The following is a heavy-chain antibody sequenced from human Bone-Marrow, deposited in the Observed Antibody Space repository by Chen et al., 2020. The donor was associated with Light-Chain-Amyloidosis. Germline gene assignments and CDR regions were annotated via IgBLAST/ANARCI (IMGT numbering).Heavy chain of an antibody. Sequence: QAQLQESGPGLVKASETLSLICTVSGDSINGQYWSWIRQPAGKGLEWIGRIFLGGRTDYNPSLKSRVTMSGDMSKNHLSLKLTSMTAADAAVYYCARVPGTWGRSWYFDLWGRGTLVTVSS. V-gene: IGHV4-4*07. CDR1: GDSINGQY. CDR3: ARVPGTWGRSWYFDL. D-gene: IGHD3-16*01. CDR2: IFLGGRT. J-gene: IGHJ2*01.